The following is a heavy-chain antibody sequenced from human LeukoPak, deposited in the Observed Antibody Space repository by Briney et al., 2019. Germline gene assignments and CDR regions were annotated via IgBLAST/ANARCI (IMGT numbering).Heavy chain of an antibody. V-gene: IGHV4-59*01. J-gene: IGHJ6*02. CDR1: GGSISSYY. CDR2: IYYSGST. CDR3: ATDSYGSYYYYGMDV. D-gene: IGHD5-18*01. Sequence: SETLSLTCTVSGGSISSYYWSWIRQPPGKGLEWIGYIYYSGSTNYNPSLKSRVTISVDTSKNQFSLKLSSVTATDTAVYYCATDSYGSYYYYGMDVWGQGTTVTVSS.